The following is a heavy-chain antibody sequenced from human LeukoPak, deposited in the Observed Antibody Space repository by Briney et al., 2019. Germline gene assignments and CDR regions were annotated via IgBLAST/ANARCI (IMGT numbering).Heavy chain of an antibody. D-gene: IGHD1/OR15-1a*01. CDR1: GYTFTNYA. J-gene: IGHJ3*02. V-gene: IGHV1-3*03. Sequence: ASVKVSCKASGYTFTNYAMHWVRQAPGQRLEWMGWISGGNGNTKYLQELQGRVTITRDTSASTAYMELSSLRSEDMAVYYCARRNNPGAFEIWGQGTMVTVSS. CDR2: ISGGNGNT. CDR3: ARRNNPGAFEI.